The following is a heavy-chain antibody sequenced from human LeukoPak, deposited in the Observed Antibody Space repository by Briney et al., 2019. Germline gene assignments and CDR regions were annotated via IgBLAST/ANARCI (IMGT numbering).Heavy chain of an antibody. CDR1: GYTFTSYY. J-gene: IGHJ4*02. CDR2: INPSGGST. CDR3: ARDTPGGPAAISYYFDY. Sequence: ASVKVSCKASGYTFTSYYMHWVGQAPGQGLEWMGIINPSGGSTSYAQKFQGRVTITRDTSTSTVYMELSSLRSEDTAVYYCARDTPGGPAAISYYFDYWGQGTLVTVSS. D-gene: IGHD2-2*02. V-gene: IGHV1-46*01.